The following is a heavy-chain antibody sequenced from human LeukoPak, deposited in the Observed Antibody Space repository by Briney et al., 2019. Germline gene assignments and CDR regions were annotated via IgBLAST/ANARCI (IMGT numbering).Heavy chain of an antibody. CDR3: ARGSNRGYTY. CDR2: ILYTGNT. Sequence: TSETLSLTCIVSGGSIKSDDYYWGCIRQPPGKGLEWIENILYTGNTFYNPPLQSRATLSVDTSKHQFSLRLRSVTAADTAVYYCARGSNRGYTYWGDGTRVTVSS. D-gene: IGHD5-12*01. CDR1: GGSIKSDDYY. V-gene: IGHV4-39*01. J-gene: IGHJ4*01.